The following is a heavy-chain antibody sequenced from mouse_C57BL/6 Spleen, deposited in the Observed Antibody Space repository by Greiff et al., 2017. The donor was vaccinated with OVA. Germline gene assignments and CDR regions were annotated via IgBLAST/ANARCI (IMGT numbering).Heavy chain of an antibody. CDR1: GYTFTDYE. D-gene: IGHD1-1*01. CDR3: TGDYYYGSSSGWFAY. V-gene: IGHV1-15*01. Sequence: QVQLQQSGAELVRPGASVTLSCKASGYTFTDYEMHWVKQTPVHGLEWIGAIDPETGGTAYNQKFKGKAILTADKSSSTAYMELRSLTSEDSAVYYGTGDYYYGSSSGWFAYWGQGTLVTVSA. J-gene: IGHJ3*01. CDR2: IDPETGGT.